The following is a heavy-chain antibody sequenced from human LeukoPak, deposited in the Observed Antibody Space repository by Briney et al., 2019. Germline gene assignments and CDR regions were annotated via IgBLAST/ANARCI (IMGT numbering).Heavy chain of an antibody. CDR2: IYYSGST. J-gene: IGHJ4*02. CDR3: ARTTARSKNFDY. Sequence: SETLSLTCTVSGGSISSSSYYWGWIRQPPGKGLEWIGSIYYSGSTYYNPSLKSRVTISVDTSKNQFSLTLSSVTAADTAVYYCARTTARSKNFDYWGQGTLVTVSS. D-gene: IGHD4-17*01. CDR1: GGSISSSSYY. V-gene: IGHV4-39*01.